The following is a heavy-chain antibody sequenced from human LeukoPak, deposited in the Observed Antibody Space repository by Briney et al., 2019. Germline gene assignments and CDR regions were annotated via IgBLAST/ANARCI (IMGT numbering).Heavy chain of an antibody. J-gene: IGHJ4*02. CDR3: ATGPPRYGGSYYPNYYFDY. V-gene: IGHV1-24*01. D-gene: IGHD1-26*01. CDR2: FDPEDGET. CDR1: GYTLTELS. Sequence: ASVKASCKVSGYTLTELSMHWVRQAPGKGLEWMGGFDPEDGETIYAQKFQSRVTMTEDTSTDTAYMELSSLRSEDTAVYYCATGPPRYGGSYYPNYYFDYWGQGTLVTVSS.